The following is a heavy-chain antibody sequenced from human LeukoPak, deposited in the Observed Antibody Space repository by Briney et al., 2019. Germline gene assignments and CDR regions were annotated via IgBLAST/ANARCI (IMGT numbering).Heavy chain of an antibody. CDR1: GYTFTGYY. CDR2: INPNSGGT. D-gene: IGHD3-10*01. CDR3: ARDVTMVRGVIIRDY. Sequence: ASVKVSCKASGYTFTGYYMHWVRQAPGQGLEWMGRINPNSGGTNYAQKFQGRVTMTRDTSTSTVYMELSSLRSEDTAVYYCARDVTMVRGVIIRDYWGQGTLVTVSS. J-gene: IGHJ4*02. V-gene: IGHV1-2*06.